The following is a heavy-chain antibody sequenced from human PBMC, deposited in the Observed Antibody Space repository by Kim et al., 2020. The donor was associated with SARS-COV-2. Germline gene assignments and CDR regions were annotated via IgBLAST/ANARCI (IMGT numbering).Heavy chain of an antibody. J-gene: IGHJ3*02. CDR3: ARDRSSGWYRMGRCAFDI. V-gene: IGHV4-4*02. D-gene: IGHD6-19*01. Sequence: CRVTISVDKTKNQFSLKLSSVTAADTAVYYCARDRSSGWYRMGRCAFDIWGQGTMVTVSS.